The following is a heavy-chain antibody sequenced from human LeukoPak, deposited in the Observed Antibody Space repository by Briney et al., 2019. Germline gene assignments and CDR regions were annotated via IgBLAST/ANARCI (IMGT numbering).Heavy chain of an antibody. V-gene: IGHV4-39*07. CDR1: GGSISSSSYY. J-gene: IGHJ4*02. CDR2: IYHSGST. Sequence: SETLSLTCTVSGGSISSSSYYWGWIRQPPGKGLEWIGTIYHSGSTYYNPSLKSRVTISLDRSKNQFSLKLSSVTAADTAVYYCASNWSDFDYWGPGILVTVSS. CDR3: ASNWSDFDY. D-gene: IGHD1-1*01.